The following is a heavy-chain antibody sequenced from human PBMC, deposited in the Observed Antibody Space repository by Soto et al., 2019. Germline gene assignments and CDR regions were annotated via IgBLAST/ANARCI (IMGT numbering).Heavy chain of an antibody. CDR3: ARVSGSSYYGMDV. J-gene: IGHJ6*02. Sequence: QVQLQESGPGLVKPSGTLSLTCAVSGGSISSSNCWSWVRQPPGKGLEWIGEIYHSGSTNYNPSLTXRXXISIDKSNNQCSPTLSSVTAADPAVYYCARVSGSSYYGMDVWGQGTTVTVSS. V-gene: IGHV4-4*02. CDR1: GGSISSSNC. CDR2: IYHSGST. D-gene: IGHD3-10*01.